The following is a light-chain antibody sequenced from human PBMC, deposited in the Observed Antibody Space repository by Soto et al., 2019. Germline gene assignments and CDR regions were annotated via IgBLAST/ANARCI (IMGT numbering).Light chain of an antibody. CDR1: HSVSTW. Sequence: DIQMTQSPSTVSASVGDRVAITCQASHSVSTWLAWYQQKPGRAPVLLIHDASSLENGVPSRFSGSGSGTEFTLTINTLQPDDSATYYCQVYDSNSVAFGQGTKVDIK. CDR2: DAS. J-gene: IGKJ2*01. V-gene: IGKV1-5*01. CDR3: QVYDSNSVA.